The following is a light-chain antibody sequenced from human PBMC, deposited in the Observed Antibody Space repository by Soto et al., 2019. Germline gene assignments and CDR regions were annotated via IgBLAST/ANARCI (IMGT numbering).Light chain of an antibody. CDR2: GAS. V-gene: IGKV3-20*01. CDR3: QQYDISPWT. Sequence: EIVLTQSPGTLSLSPWERATLSCRASQSVSSSYLAWYQQKPGQAPRLLIYGASSRATGIPDRFSGSGSGTDFTLTISRLEPEDFAVYYCQQYDISPWTFGQGTKVDIK. J-gene: IGKJ1*01. CDR1: QSVSSSY.